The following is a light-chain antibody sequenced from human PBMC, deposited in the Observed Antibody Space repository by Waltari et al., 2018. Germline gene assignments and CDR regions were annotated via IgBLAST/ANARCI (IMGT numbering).Light chain of an antibody. J-gene: IGKJ5*01. CDR2: GTS. Sequence: EVVLTQSPGTLSLSPGESATLSGRATQSVPSNYLAWYQQIPGQAPSPLIYGTSSRATGIPDRFMGSGSGTDFTLTISRLEPEDSAVYYCQQYSYSPITFGQGTRLEIK. V-gene: IGKV3-20*01. CDR3: QQYSYSPIT. CDR1: QSVPSNY.